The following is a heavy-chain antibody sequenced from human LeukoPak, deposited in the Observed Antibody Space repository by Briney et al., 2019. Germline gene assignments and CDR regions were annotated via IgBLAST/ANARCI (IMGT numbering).Heavy chain of an antibody. CDR3: AREGGYDILTGYYDY. V-gene: IGHV4-59*01. CDR1: GGSISSYY. D-gene: IGHD3-9*01. J-gene: IGHJ4*02. CDR2: IYYSGST. Sequence: SETLSLTCTVSGGSISSYYWSWIRQPPGKGLEWIGYIYYSGSTNYNPSLKSRVTISVDTSKNQFSLKLSSVTAADTAVYYCAREGGYDILTGYYDYWGQGTLVTVSS.